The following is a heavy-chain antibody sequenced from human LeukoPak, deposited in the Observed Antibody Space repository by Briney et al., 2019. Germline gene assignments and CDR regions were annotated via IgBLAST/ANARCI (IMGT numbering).Heavy chain of an antibody. Sequence: GGSLRLTCTASGFSFSGHWMHWARQLPGKGLVWVSRISPTGSTTSYADSVEGRFTVSRDNAKNTLYLQVNNLRAEDTAVYYCARGPNSNWSGLDFWGQGTLLTVSS. CDR3: ARGPNSNWSGLDF. V-gene: IGHV3-74*01. J-gene: IGHJ4*02. CDR2: ISPTGSTT. D-gene: IGHD6-6*01. CDR1: GFSFSGHW.